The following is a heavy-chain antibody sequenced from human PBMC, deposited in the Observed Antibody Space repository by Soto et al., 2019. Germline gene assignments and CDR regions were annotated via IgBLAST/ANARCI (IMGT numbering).Heavy chain of an antibody. J-gene: IGHJ4*02. CDR1: GFTFSSYG. Sequence: QVQLVESGGGVVQPGRFLRLSCAASGFTFSSYGMHWVRQAPGKGLEWVAVISYDGSNKYYEDSVKGRFTISRDNSKKQAYLQMNSLRAEETAVYYCAKGAVIYQLPSGVDYFDYWGQGTLVTVSS. CDR3: AKGAVIYQLPSGVDYFDY. CDR2: ISYDGSNK. V-gene: IGHV3-30*18. D-gene: IGHD2-2*01.